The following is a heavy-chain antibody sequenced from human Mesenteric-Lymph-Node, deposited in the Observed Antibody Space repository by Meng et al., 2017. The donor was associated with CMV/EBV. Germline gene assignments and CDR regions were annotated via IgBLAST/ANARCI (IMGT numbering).Heavy chain of an antibody. CDR1: GFTFDDYA. D-gene: IGHD2-2*01. V-gene: IGHV3-9*01. J-gene: IGHJ4*02. CDR3: TRGSNQLPNGPDY. CDR2: ISWNSGSI. Sequence: SLKISCAASGFTFDDYAMHWVRQAPGKGLEWVSGISWNSGSIDYADSVKGRLTISSDNAKNYLYLQMNSLRAEDTACYYCTRGSNQLPNGPDYWGQGTLVTVSS.